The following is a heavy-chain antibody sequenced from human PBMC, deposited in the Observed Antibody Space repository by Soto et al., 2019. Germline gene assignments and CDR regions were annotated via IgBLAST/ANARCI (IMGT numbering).Heavy chain of an antibody. CDR3: ARGINAAAPGTLSY. CDR2: MCDSGRS. Sequence: PSETLSLTCSVCGGSISNHCWSWIRQPPGKGPEWIGYMCDSGRSNYNPSLKSRVTISVATSKSQFSLKLSSVTAADTAVYYCARGINAAAPGTLSYWGPGTLVTVSS. J-gene: IGHJ4*02. D-gene: IGHD6-13*01. V-gene: IGHV4-59*11. CDR1: GGSISNHC.